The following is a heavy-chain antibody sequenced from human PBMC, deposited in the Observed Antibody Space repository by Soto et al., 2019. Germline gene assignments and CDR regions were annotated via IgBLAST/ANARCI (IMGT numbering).Heavy chain of an antibody. V-gene: IGHV4-34*01. CDR3: ARARYYDFWSGNNYYYYGMDV. J-gene: IGHJ6*02. D-gene: IGHD3-3*01. Sequence: SETLSLTCAVYGGSFSGYYWSWIRQPPGKGLEWIGEINHSGSTNYNPSLKSRVTISVDTSKNQFSLKLSSVTAADTAVYYCARARYYDFWSGNNYYYYGMDVWGQGNTVTVS. CDR2: INHSGST. CDR1: GGSFSGYY.